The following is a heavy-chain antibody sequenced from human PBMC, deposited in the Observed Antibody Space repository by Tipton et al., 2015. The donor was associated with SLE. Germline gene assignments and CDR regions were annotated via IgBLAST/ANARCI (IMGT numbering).Heavy chain of an antibody. CDR2: INDSGTT. V-gene: IGHV4-34*01. CDR3: AREHENGDVFDQ. D-gene: IGHD4-17*01. J-gene: IGHJ4*02. Sequence: TLSLTCDVYGGSFSDYYWGWIRQPPGKGLEWIGEINDSGTTHYNPYLKSRVTISIDTSENQFSLKLSSVTAADTAVYYCAREHENGDVFDQWGQGTLVTVSS. CDR1: GGSFSDYY.